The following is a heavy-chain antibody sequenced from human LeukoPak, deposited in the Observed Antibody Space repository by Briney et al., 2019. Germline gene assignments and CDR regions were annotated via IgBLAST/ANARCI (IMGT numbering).Heavy chain of an antibody. J-gene: IGHJ4*02. CDR3: ARDNVLGSY. CDR1: GFTFSSFW. CDR2: TKQDESQK. V-gene: IGHV3-7*01. D-gene: IGHD1-26*01. Sequence: GGALRLSCAASGFTFSSFWMTWVRQAPGKGLEWVANTKQDESQKYYVDSVKGRFTISRDNAKNSLYLQMNSLRAEDTAIYYCARDNVLGSYWGQGALVIVSS.